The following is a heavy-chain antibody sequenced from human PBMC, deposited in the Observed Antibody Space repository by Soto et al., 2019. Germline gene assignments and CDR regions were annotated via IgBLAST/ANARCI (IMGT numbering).Heavy chain of an antibody. CDR3: ARGFGLSGYFQH. CDR2: IYYSGST. V-gene: IGHV4-30-4*01. Sequence: SETLSLTCTVSGGSISSGDYYWSWIRQPPGKGLEWIGYIYYSGSTYYNPSLKSRVTISVDTSKNQFSLKLSSVTAADTAVYYCARGFGLSGYFQHWGRGTLVTVSS. D-gene: IGHD3-10*01. J-gene: IGHJ1*01. CDR1: GGSISSGDYY.